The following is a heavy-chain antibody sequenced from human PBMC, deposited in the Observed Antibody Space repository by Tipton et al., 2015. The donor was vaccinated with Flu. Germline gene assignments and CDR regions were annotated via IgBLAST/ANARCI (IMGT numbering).Heavy chain of an antibody. D-gene: IGHD2-2*01. Sequence: TLSLTCTVSGGSISSSSYYWGWIRQPPGKGLEWIGSIYYSGSTYYNPSLKSRVTISVDTSKNQFSLKLSSVTAADTAVYYCARHAPDIVVVPAAIYFGYWGQGTLVTVSS. CDR1: GGSISSSSYY. CDR3: ARHAPDIVVVPAAIYFGY. CDR2: IYYSGST. V-gene: IGHV4-39*01. J-gene: IGHJ4*02.